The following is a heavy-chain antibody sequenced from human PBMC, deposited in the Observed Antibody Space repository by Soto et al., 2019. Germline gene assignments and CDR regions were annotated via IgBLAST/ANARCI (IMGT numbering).Heavy chain of an antibody. Sequence: ESGGGMVQPGWSLRLSCAASGFSISDYGMEWVRQAPGKGLEWVALISYDGNNTYYADSVKGRFTISRDNSKDTLFLQMTGLRAEDTAVYYCAKGAGDRLSLGMDVWGQGTTVTVSS. CDR2: ISYDGNNT. CDR1: GFSISDYG. V-gene: IGHV3-30*18. D-gene: IGHD1-26*01. CDR3: AKGAGDRLSLGMDV. J-gene: IGHJ6*02.